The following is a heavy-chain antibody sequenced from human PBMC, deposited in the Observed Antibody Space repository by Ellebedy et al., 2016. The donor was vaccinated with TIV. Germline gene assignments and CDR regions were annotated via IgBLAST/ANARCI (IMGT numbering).Heavy chain of an antibody. Sequence: GGSLRLSCAASGFIFSDHYMDWVRQAPGKGLEWVAVISYDGSNKYYADSVKGRFTISRDNSKNTLYLQMNSLRAEDTAVYYCARGKQTYYDSRGLDYWGQGTLVTVSS. CDR2: ISYDGSNK. CDR3: ARGKQTYYDSRGLDY. J-gene: IGHJ4*02. CDR1: GFIFSDHY. V-gene: IGHV3-30-3*01. D-gene: IGHD3-22*01.